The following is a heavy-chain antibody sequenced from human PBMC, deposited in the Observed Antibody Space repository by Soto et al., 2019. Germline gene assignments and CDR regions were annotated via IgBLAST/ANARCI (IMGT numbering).Heavy chain of an antibody. CDR3: ARAQEVGAHFFDS. V-gene: IGHV3-13*01. Sequence: PGVSLRLSCEASGFTFSGFDMHWVRQPTGKGLEWVSTIGTAGDTYYAVSVKGRFTISRDNAKNSLSLQMNSLRAGDTAVYFCARAQEVGAHFFDSWGQGTQVTASS. CDR1: GFTFSGFD. D-gene: IGHD2-15*01. CDR2: IGTAGDT. J-gene: IGHJ4*02.